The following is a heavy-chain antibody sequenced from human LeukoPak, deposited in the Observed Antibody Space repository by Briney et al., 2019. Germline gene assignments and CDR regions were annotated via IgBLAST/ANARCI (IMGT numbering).Heavy chain of an antibody. CDR2: IYHSGST. CDR1: GGSISSSNW. D-gene: IGHD6-13*01. Sequence: SETLSLTCAVSGGSISSSNWWSWVRQPPGKGLEWIGEIYHSGSTNYNPSLKSRVTISVDTSKNQFSLKLSSLRSEDTAVYYCASSQVRIALEVLFWFDPWGQGTLVTVSS. V-gene: IGHV4-4*02. J-gene: IGHJ5*02. CDR3: ASSQVRIALEVLFWFDP.